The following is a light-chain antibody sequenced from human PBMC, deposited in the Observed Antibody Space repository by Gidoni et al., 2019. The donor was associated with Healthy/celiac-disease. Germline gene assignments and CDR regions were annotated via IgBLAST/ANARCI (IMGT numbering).Light chain of an antibody. CDR2: DAS. J-gene: IGKJ1*01. Sequence: EIVLTQSPATLSSSPGERATLSCRASQSVSSYLAWYQQKPGQAPRLLIYDASNRATGIPARFSGSGSGTDFTLTISSLEPEDFSFYYCQQRCNWWTFGQGTKVEIK. V-gene: IGKV3-11*01. CDR1: QSVSSY. CDR3: QQRCNWWT.